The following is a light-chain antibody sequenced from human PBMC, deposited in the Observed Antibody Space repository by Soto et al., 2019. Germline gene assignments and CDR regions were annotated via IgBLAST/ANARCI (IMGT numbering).Light chain of an antibody. J-gene: IGLJ1*01. CDR3: SSYGGNNNYV. CDR2: EVS. V-gene: IGLV2-8*01. Sequence: QSALTQPPSASGSPGQSVTISCTGTSSDVGGYNYVSWYQQHPGKAPKLMIYEVSKRPSGVPDRLSGSKSGNTASLTVSGLQAEDEADYYCSSYGGNNNYVFGTGTKVTV. CDR1: SSDVGGYNY.